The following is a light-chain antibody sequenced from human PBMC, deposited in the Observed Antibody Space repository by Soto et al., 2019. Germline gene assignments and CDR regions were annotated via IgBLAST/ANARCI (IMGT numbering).Light chain of an antibody. J-gene: IGKJ2*01. CDR3: QHYDRSPYT. V-gene: IGKV3-20*01. Sequence: PGERATLSCRASQRVTSSYLAWYQQKPGQAPRLLIYGASSRATGIPDRFSGRGSGTDFTLTISRLEPEDSAVYFCQHYDRSPYTFGQGTKLEIK. CDR2: GAS. CDR1: QRVTSSY.